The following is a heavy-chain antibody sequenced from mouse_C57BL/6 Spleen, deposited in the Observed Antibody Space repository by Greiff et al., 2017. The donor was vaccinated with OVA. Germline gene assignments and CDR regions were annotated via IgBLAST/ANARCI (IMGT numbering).Heavy chain of an antibody. J-gene: IGHJ1*03. V-gene: IGHV1-15*01. CDR2: IDPETGGT. CDR3: ARDDYGPTVGFGV. D-gene: IGHD2-4*01. CDR1: GYTFTDYE. Sequence: QVQLQQSGAELVRPGASVTLSCKASGYTFTDYEMHWVKQTPVHGLEWIGAIDPETGGTAYNEKFKSKATLTVDKSSSTAYMQLSSLTSEDSAVYYCARDDYGPTVGFGVWGTGTTVTVSS.